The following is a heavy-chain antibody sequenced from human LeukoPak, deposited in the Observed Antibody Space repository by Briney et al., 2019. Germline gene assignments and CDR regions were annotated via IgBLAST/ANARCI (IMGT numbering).Heavy chain of an antibody. J-gene: IGHJ5*02. Sequence: GASVKVSCKASGYTFTSYYMHWVRQAPGQGLEWMGIINPSGGTTSYAQKFQGRVTMTRDTSTTTVYMELSSLRSEDTAVYYCARDLSSCWFDPWGRGTLVTVSS. CDR1: GYTFTSYY. CDR2: INPSGGTT. CDR3: ARDLSSCWFDP. D-gene: IGHD6-13*01. V-gene: IGHV1-46*01.